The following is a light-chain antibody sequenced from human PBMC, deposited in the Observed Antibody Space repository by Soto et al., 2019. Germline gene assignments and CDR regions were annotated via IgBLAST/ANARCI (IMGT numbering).Light chain of an antibody. CDR1: QSVSSY. CDR2: DAS. J-gene: IGKJ4*01. CDR3: QQRSNWPQLT. Sequence: EIVLTQSPATLSLSPGERATLSCRASQSVSSYLAWYQQKPGQAPRLLIYDASNRATGIPARFSGSGSGTDSTLTISSLEPEDFAVYYCQQRSNWPQLTFGGGTKVDIK. V-gene: IGKV3-11*01.